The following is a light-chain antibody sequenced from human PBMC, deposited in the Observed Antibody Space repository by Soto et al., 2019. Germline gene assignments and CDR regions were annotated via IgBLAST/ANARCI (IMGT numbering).Light chain of an antibody. Sequence: DIQMTQSPSTLSASVGDRVTITCRASQSISIYLAWYQQKLGKAPKLLIYQASILEPGVPSRFSGRGSGTEFTLTISSLQPDDFATYYCQQLHGYPITFGQGTRLEIK. CDR3: QQLHGYPIT. CDR1: QSISIY. V-gene: IGKV1-5*03. J-gene: IGKJ5*01. CDR2: QAS.